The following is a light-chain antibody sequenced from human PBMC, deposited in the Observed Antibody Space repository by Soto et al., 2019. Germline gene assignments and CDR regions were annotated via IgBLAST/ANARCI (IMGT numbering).Light chain of an antibody. CDR3: CSYTTSSTRV. CDR1: SSDVGIYNY. Sequence: QSVLTQPASVSASAAQSIAISCPGYSSDVGIYNYVSWYQQHTGKVPKLIIYEVTSRPSGVSIRFSGSKSGNTASLTISGLQPEDEADYYCCSYTTSSTRVFGSGTKVTVL. V-gene: IGLV2-14*01. CDR2: EVT. J-gene: IGLJ1*01.